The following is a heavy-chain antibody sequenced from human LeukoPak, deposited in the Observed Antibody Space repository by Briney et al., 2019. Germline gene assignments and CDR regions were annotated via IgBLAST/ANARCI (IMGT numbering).Heavy chain of an antibody. CDR1: GYTFTDYY. CDR2: INPNSGGT. CDR3: LRDRGILSGYYDWAPDY. V-gene: IGHV1-2*02. D-gene: IGHD3-9*01. J-gene: IGHJ4*02. Sequence: ASVKVSCKASGYTFTDYYMHWVRQAPGQGLEWMGWINPNSGGTNYAQKFQGRVTMTRDTSISTAYMELSRLRSDDTAVYYCLRDRGILSGYYDWAPDYWGQGTPVTVYS.